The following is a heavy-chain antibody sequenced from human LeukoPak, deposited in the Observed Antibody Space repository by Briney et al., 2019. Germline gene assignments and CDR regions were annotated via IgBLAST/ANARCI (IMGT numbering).Heavy chain of an antibody. J-gene: IGHJ4*02. CDR2: INPSGGST. V-gene: IGHV1-46*01. CDR3: AREIGPIQLHLWGSAFDY. CDR1: GYTSTSYY. Sequence: ASVKVSCKASGYTSTSYYMHWVRQAPGQGLEWMGIINPSGGSTSYAQKFQGRVTMTRDTSTNTVYMDLSSLRSEDTAVYYCAREIGPIQLHLWGSAFDYWGQGTLVTVSS. D-gene: IGHD5-18*01.